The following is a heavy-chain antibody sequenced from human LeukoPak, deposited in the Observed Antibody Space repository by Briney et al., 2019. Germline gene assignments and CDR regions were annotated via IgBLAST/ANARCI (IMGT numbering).Heavy chain of an antibody. D-gene: IGHD2-2*01. CDR2: ISAYNGNT. J-gene: IGHJ6*02. V-gene: IGHV1-18*01. Sequence: ASVKVSCKASGYTLTTYALHWVRQAPGQGLEWMGWISAYNGNTNYAQKLQGRVTMTTDTSTSTAYMELRSLRSDDTAVYYCARAKVVLAGRYGMDVWGQGTTVTVSS. CDR3: ARAKVVLAGRYGMDV. CDR1: GYTLTTYA.